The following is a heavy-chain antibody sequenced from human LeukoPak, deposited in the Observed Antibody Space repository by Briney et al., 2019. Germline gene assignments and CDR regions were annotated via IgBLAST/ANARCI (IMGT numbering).Heavy chain of an antibody. V-gene: IGHV1-8*01. CDR3: ARQSLDGGSCYDY. J-gene: IGHJ4*02. Sequence: GASVKVSCKASGYSFSTFDINWVRQAPGQGPEWMGWMSPNSGNTGYAQKFQGRVTLTRSTSMTTAYMELSSLRSEDTAVYYCARQSLDGGSCYDYWGQGTPVTVSS. CDR1: GYSFSTFD. CDR2: MSPNSGNT. D-gene: IGHD2-15*01.